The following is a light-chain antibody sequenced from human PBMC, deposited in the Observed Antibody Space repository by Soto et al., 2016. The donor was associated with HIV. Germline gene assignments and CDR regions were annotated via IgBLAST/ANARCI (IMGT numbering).Light chain of an antibody. V-gene: IGLV3-21*03. Sequence: SYELTQPPSVSVAPGKTARITCGGNNIGSKSVHWYQQKPGQAPVLAVYEDSDRPSGIPERFSGSNSGNTATLTISRVEAGDEADYYCQVWDSSSDHLVVFGGGTKLTVL. J-gene: IGLJ2*01. CDR2: EDS. CDR3: QVWDSSSDHLVV. CDR1: NIGSKS.